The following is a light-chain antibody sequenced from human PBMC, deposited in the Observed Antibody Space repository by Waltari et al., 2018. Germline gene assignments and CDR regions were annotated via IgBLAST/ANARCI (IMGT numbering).Light chain of an antibody. J-gene: IGLJ3*02. V-gene: IGLV3-25*02. CDR2: TNI. Sequence: SSELTQPPSVSVSPGQTAKITCSGDALPRHYVYWYQQKPGPAPFFLIFTNIERPPGIHVRFSGSSSGTIVTLTISGVKAEEEADYYCQSADTSDTWLFGGGTKLTVL. CDR1: ALPRHY. CDR3: QSADTSDTWL.